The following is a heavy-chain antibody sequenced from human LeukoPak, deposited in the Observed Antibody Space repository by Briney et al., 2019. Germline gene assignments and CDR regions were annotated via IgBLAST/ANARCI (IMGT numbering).Heavy chain of an antibody. CDR3: ARRNYDYVRDWFDP. CDR1: GGSISSYY. D-gene: IGHD3-16*01. CDR2: IYYSGST. Sequence: SETLSLTCTVSGGSISSYYWSWIRQPPGKGLERIGYIYYSGSTNYNPSLKSRVTISVDTSKNQFSLKLSSVTAADTAVHYCARRNYDYVRDWFDPWGQGTLVTVSS. V-gene: IGHV4-59*08. J-gene: IGHJ5*02.